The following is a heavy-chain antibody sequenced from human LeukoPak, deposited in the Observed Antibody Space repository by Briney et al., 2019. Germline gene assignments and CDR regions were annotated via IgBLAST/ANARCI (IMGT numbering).Heavy chain of an antibody. CDR1: GYTFTSYA. D-gene: IGHD3-22*01. J-gene: IGHJ6*02. CDR2: IIPIFGTA. Sequence: ASVKVSCKASGYTFTSYAISWVRQAPGQGLEWMGGIIPIFGTANYAQKFQGRVTITADESTSTAYMELSSLRSEDTAVYYCARFTYYYDSSGYYPIYGMDVWGQGTTVTVSS. CDR3: ARFTYYYDSSGYYPIYGMDV. V-gene: IGHV1-69*13.